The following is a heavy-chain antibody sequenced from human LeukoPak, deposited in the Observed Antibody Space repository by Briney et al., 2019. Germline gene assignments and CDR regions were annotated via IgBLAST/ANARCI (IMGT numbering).Heavy chain of an antibody. J-gene: IGHJ4*02. Sequence: GGSLRLSCAASGFTFSNYAMSCVREAPGKGLEWVSAMSGSGTNTYYADSVKGRFSISRDNSKNTLYLQMNSLRAEDTAVYYCAKSARGFDYWGQGTLVTVSS. CDR3: AKSARGFDY. CDR1: GFTFSNYA. V-gene: IGHV3-23*01. CDR2: MSGSGTNT.